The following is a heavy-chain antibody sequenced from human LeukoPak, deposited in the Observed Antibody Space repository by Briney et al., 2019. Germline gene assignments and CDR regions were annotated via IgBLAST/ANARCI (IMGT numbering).Heavy chain of an antibody. D-gene: IGHD5-24*01. Sequence: GGPLRLSCAASGFTFNSYWMHWLPPAPGKGLVWVSRINSDGSSTRYADFVKGRFTISRDNAKNTVYLQMNSLRGEDTAVYYCERAALAVDGYNLGTWGQGTLVTVCS. CDR1: GFTFNSYW. J-gene: IGHJ5*02. V-gene: IGHV3-74*01. CDR2: INSDGSST. CDR3: ERAALAVDGYNLGT.